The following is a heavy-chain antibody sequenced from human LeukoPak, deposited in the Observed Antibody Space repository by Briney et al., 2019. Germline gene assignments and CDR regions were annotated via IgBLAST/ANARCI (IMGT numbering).Heavy chain of an antibody. CDR3: ARGRELLRPTRGGSYYFDY. V-gene: IGHV4-39*07. Sequence: PSETLSLTCTVSGGSISSSSYYWGWIRQPPGKGLEWIGRIYYSGSTYYNPSLKSRVTISVDTSKNQFSLKLSSVTAADTAVYYCARGRELLRPTRGGSYYFDYWGQGTLVTVSS. CDR2: IYYSGST. D-gene: IGHD1-26*01. CDR1: GGSISSSSYY. J-gene: IGHJ4*02.